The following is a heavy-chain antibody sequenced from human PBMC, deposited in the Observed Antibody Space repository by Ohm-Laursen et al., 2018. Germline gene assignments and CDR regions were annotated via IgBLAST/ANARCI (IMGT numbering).Heavy chain of an antibody. D-gene: IGHD6-13*01. Sequence: PSETLSLTCTVSGGSISSYYWSWIRQPPGKGLEGIGYIYYSGSTNYNPSLKSRVTISIDTSKNQFSLKLSSVTAADTAVYYCARVDGYSYYWGQGTLVTVSS. CDR2: IYYSGST. CDR1: GGSISSYY. CDR3: ARVDGYSYY. V-gene: IGHV4-59*01. J-gene: IGHJ4*02.